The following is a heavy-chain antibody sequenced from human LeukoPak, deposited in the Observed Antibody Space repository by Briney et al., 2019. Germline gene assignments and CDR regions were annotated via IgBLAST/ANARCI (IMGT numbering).Heavy chain of an antibody. CDR3: ARDYFDWLSLIDY. CDR2: ISSSGSTI. Sequence: GGSLRLSCAASGFTFSDYYMSWIRQAPGKGLEWVSYISSSGSTIYYADSVKGRFTISRDNAKNSLYLQMNSLRAEDTAVYYCARDYFDWLSLIDYWGQGTLVTVSS. V-gene: IGHV3-11*04. J-gene: IGHJ4*02. CDR1: GFTFSDYY. D-gene: IGHD3-9*01.